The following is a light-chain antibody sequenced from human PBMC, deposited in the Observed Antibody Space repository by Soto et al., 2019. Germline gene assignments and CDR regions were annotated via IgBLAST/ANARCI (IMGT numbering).Light chain of an antibody. CDR2: DVS. CDR1: SSDVGGYNY. Sequence: QSALTEPASVSGSPGQSITISFTGTSSDVGGYNYVSWYQQHPGKAPKLMIYDVSNRPSGVSNRFSGSKSGNTASLTISGLQAEDEADYYCSSYTSSRSGVFGTGTEVTDL. J-gene: IGLJ1*01. CDR3: SSYTSSRSGV. V-gene: IGLV2-14*01.